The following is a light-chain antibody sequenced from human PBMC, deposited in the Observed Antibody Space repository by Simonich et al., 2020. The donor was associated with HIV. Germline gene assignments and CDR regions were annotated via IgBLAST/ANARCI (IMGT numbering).Light chain of an antibody. Sequence: EIVMTQSPATLSVSPGERATLSCRASQSVSSNLARYQQKPGQAPRLLIYGASTRATGIPARFSCSGSGTEFTLTISSMQSEDFAVYYCQQYNNWPPMTFGGGTKVEIK. J-gene: IGKJ4*01. CDR2: GAS. CDR1: QSVSSN. CDR3: QQYNNWPPMT. V-gene: IGKV3-15*01.